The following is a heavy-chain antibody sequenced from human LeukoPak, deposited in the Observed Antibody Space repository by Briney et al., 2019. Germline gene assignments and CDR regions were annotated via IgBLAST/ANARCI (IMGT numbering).Heavy chain of an antibody. J-gene: IGHJ4*02. CDR2: INEDESEK. CDR1: GFTFSSYW. CDR3: ARIRSSGSDY. V-gene: IGHV3-7*05. D-gene: IGHD6-19*01. Sequence: PGGSLRLSCAASGFTFSSYWMSWVRQAPGKGREWVANINEDESEKYYVDSVKGRFTISRDNAKNSLYLQMNSLRAEDTAVYYCARIRSSGSDYWGQGTLVTVSS.